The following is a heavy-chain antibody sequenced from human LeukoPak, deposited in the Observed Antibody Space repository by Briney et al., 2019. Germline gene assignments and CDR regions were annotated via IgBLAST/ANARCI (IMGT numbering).Heavy chain of an antibody. CDR2: INANNGDT. CDR3: ARDQGTYTVMVDY. CDR1: GYTFTSYG. D-gene: IGHD5-18*01. J-gene: IGHJ4*02. Sequence: ASVKVSCKTSGYTFTSYGISWARQAPRQGLEWMGWINANNGDTNYAQKLQGRVTMTTDTSTTTAYMELRSLRSDDTAVYYCARDQGTYTVMVDYWGQGTLVTVSS. V-gene: IGHV1-18*01.